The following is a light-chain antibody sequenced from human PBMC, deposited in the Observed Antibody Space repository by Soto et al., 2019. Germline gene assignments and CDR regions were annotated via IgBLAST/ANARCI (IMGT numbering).Light chain of an antibody. J-gene: IGLJ2*01. CDR3: CSYAGSSTVV. CDR1: SSDVGSYNL. Sequence: QSALTQPASVSGSPGPSITISCTGTSSDVGSYNLVSWYQQHPGKAPKLMIYEGSKRPSGVSNRFSGSQSGNTASLTISGLQAEDEADYYCCSYAGSSTVVFGGGTKLTV. CDR2: EGS. V-gene: IGLV2-23*03.